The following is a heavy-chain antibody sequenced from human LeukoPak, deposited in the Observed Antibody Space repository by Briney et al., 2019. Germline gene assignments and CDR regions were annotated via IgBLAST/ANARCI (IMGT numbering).Heavy chain of an antibody. J-gene: IGHJ4*02. Sequence: SETLSLTCTVSGGSISSYYWSWIRQPPGKGLEWIGYIYYSGSTNYNPSLKSRVTISVDTSKNQFSLKLSSVTAADTAVYYCARGGYSSGWYVFDYWGQGTLVTVSS. V-gene: IGHV4-59*01. CDR1: GGSISSYY. CDR3: ARGGYSSGWYVFDY. D-gene: IGHD6-19*01. CDR2: IYYSGST.